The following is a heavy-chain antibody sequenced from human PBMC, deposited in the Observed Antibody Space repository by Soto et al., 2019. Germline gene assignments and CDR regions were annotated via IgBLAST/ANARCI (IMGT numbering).Heavy chain of an antibody. CDR3: ARDFYDSSGYYLDY. Sequence: QVQLVESGGGVVQPGRSLRLSCAASGFTFSSYAMHWVRQAPGKGLEWVAVISYDGSNKYYADSVKGRFTISRDNSKNTLYLQMNSLRAEDTAVYCCARDFYDSSGYYLDYWGQGTLVTVSS. J-gene: IGHJ4*02. CDR1: GFTFSSYA. CDR2: ISYDGSNK. D-gene: IGHD3-22*01. V-gene: IGHV3-30-3*01.